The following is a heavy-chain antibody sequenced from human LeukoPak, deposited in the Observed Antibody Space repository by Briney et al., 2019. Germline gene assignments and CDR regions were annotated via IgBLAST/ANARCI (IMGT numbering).Heavy chain of an antibody. Sequence: GESLKISCKGSGYSFTSYWIGWVRQMPGKGLEWMGIIYPGDSDTRYSPSFQGQVTISADKSISTAYLQWSSLKASDTAMYYCARGLPRNRGTEYFQHWGQGTLVTVSS. J-gene: IGHJ1*01. D-gene: IGHD1-26*01. CDR3: ARGLPRNRGTEYFQH. V-gene: IGHV5-51*01. CDR1: GYSFTSYW. CDR2: IYPGDSDT.